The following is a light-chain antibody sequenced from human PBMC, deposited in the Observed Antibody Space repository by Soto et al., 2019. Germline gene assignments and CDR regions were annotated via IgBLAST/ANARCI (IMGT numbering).Light chain of an antibody. V-gene: IGLV2-23*02. CDR1: ASDIGSYDL. J-gene: IGLJ3*02. CDR2: EVS. CDR3: LSFARRTLALV. Sequence: QSALTQPASVYGSPGQSITMSCTGTASDIGSYDLVSWYHQLPGKAPKLIIFEVSQRPSGVSGRFSGSKSGTTASLTISGLQAEDDAHYKCLSFARRTLALVFGGGTKLNVL.